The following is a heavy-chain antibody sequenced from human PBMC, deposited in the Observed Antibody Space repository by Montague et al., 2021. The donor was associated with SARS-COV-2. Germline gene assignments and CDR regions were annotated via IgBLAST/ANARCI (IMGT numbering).Heavy chain of an antibody. CDR3: ARILSYYYGMDV. D-gene: IGHD2-15*01. J-gene: IGHJ6*02. Sequence: SLRLSCAASGFTFSSYGMHWVRQAPGKGLEWVAVIWYDGSNKYYADSVKGRFTISRDNSKNTLYLQMNSLRAEDTAVYYCARILSYYYGMDVWGQGTTVTVPS. CDR1: GFTFSSYG. CDR2: IWYDGSNK. V-gene: IGHV3-33*01.